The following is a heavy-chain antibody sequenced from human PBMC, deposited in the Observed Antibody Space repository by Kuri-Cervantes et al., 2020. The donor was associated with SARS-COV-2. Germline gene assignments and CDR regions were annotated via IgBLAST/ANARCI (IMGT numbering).Heavy chain of an antibody. CDR2: ITGSGGAT. J-gene: IGHJ2*01. Sequence: GESLKISCAASGFTFTTYAMTWVRQAPGKGLEWVSDITGSGGATRYADSVKGRFTISRDNSKNTLYLQMNSLRAEDTAVYYCARGYSDYGDRYFDLWGRGTLVTVSS. V-gene: IGHV3-23*01. CDR3: ARGYSDYGDRYFDL. D-gene: IGHD4-17*01. CDR1: GFTFTTYA.